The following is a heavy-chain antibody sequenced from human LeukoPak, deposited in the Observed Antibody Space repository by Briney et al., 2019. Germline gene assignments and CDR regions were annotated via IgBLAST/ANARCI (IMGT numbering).Heavy chain of an antibody. D-gene: IGHD6-13*01. J-gene: IGHJ4*02. CDR3: ARSSTLGNYFDY. CDR2: INPSGGST. Sequence: ASVKVSCKSSGYTFTSYYMHWVRQAPGQGLEWMGIINPSGGSTSYAQKFQGRVTLTRDTSTSTVYMELSSLRSEDTAVYYCARSSTLGNYFDYWGQGTLVTVSS. CDR1: GYTFTSYY. V-gene: IGHV1-46*01.